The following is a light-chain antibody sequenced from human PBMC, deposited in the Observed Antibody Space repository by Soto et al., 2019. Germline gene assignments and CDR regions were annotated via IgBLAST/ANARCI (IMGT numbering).Light chain of an antibody. CDR1: QSINTY. Sequence: DIQMTQSPSSLSASVGDGVTITCRASQSINTYLNWYQQKPGKAPNLLIYTASRLESGVPSRFSGSGSGTDFTLTISSLQPEDFATYFCQQSYSRPRTFGQGTKVDI. CDR2: TAS. J-gene: IGKJ1*01. V-gene: IGKV1-39*01. CDR3: QQSYSRPRT.